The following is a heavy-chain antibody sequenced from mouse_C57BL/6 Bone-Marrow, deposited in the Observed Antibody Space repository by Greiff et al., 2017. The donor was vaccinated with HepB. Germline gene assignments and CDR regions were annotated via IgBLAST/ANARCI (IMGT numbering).Heavy chain of an antibody. Sequence: VQLQQSGAELARPGASVKMSCKASGYTFTRYTMHWVKQRPGQGLEWIGYINPSSGYTKYNQKFKDKATLTADKSSSTAYMQLSSLTSEDSAVYYCALRSWFAYWGQGTLVTVSA. V-gene: IGHV1-4*01. CDR2: INPSSGYT. D-gene: IGHD1-1*01. CDR1: GYTFTRYT. CDR3: ALRSWFAY. J-gene: IGHJ3*01.